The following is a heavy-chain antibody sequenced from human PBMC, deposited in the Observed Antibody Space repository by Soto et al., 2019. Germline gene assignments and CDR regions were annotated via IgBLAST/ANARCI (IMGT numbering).Heavy chain of an antibody. CDR2: IYYSGST. Sequence: SETLSLTCTVSGGSISSGDYYWSWIRQPPGKGLEWIGYIYYSGSTYYNPSLKSRVAISVDTSKNQFSLKLTSVTAADTAVYYCARGNIVVAGFFDYWGQGTLVTVSS. D-gene: IGHD6-19*01. CDR3: ARGNIVVAGFFDY. V-gene: IGHV4-30-4*02. J-gene: IGHJ4*02. CDR1: GGSISSGDYY.